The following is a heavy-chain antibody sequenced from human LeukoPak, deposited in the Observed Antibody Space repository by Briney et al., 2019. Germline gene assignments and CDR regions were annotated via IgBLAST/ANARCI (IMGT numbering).Heavy chain of an antibody. CDR1: GFTFSSYS. D-gene: IGHD3-10*01. V-gene: IGHV3-21*01. CDR3: ARDPNTYYYGSGLIFDY. CDR2: ISSSSSYI. J-gene: IGHJ4*02. Sequence: GGSLRLSCAASGFTFSSYSMNWVRQAPGKGLEWVSSISSSSSYINYADSVKGRFTISRDNAKNSLYLQMNSLRAEDTAVYYCARDPNTYYYGSGLIFDYWGQGTLVTVSS.